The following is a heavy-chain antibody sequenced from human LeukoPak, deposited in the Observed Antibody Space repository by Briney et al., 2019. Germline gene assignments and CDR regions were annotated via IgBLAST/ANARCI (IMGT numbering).Heavy chain of an antibody. D-gene: IGHD5-18*01. CDR1: GFTFSSYS. J-gene: IGHJ4*02. Sequence: GGSLRLSCAASGFTFSSYSMNWVRQAPGKGLEWVSSISSSSSYIYYADSVKGRFTISRDNSKNTLYLQMNSLRAEDTAVYYCAREKRGYSYDYWGQGTLVTVSS. CDR3: AREKRGYSYDY. V-gene: IGHV3-21*04. CDR2: ISSSSSYI.